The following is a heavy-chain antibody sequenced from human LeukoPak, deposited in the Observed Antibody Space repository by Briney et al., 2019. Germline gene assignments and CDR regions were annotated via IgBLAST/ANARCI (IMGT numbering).Heavy chain of an antibody. D-gene: IGHD3-10*01. CDR2: IYPGDFDT. V-gene: IGHV5-51*01. Sequence: GESLKISCRGSGYSFTSHWIGWVGQMPGKGLEWMGIIYPGDFDTRYSPSFQGQVTISADKSTSTAYLQRSSLKASDTAMYYCARHYGSGRYDYWGQGTLVTVSS. CDR1: GYSFTSHW. J-gene: IGHJ4*02. CDR3: ARHYGSGRYDY.